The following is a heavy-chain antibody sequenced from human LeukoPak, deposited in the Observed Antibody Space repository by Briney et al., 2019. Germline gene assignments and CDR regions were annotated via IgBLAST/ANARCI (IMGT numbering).Heavy chain of an antibody. CDR3: ARDFSSSWEVGFDY. Sequence: ASVKVSCKGSGYTFSKYAMNWVRQAPGQGLEWMGWINTNTGNPTYAQGFTGRFVFSLDTSVSTAYLQISSLKAEDTAVYYCARDFSSSWEVGFDYWGQGTLVTVSS. CDR1: GYTFSKYA. V-gene: IGHV7-4-1*02. D-gene: IGHD6-13*01. J-gene: IGHJ4*02. CDR2: INTNTGNP.